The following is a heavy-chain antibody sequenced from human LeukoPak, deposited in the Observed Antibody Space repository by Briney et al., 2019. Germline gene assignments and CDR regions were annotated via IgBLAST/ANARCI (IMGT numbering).Heavy chain of an antibody. CDR2: IYYSGST. Sequence: PSETLSLTCTVSNASISNYYWSWIRQPPGKGLEWIGYIYYSGSTNHNPSLQSRVTISADTSKNQFSLKLTSVTAADTAVYFCARGPGASTGAFDIWGQGTMVTFSS. V-gene: IGHV4-59*01. J-gene: IGHJ3*02. CDR1: NASISNYY. CDR3: ARGPGASTGAFDI. D-gene: IGHD3-10*01.